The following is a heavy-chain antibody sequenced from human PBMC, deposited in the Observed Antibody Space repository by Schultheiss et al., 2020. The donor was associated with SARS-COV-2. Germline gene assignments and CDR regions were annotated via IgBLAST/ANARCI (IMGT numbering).Heavy chain of an antibody. V-gene: IGHV3-66*02. J-gene: IGHJ6*03. CDR1: GFTVSSNY. D-gene: IGHD2-2*02. CDR2: IYSGGST. CDR3: ARVMCSTSCYNYYYYYYMDV. Sequence: GESLKISCAASGFTVSSNYMSWVRQAPGKGLEWVSVIYSGGSTYYADSVKGRFTISRDNSKNTLYLQMNSLRAEDTAVYYCARVMCSTSCYNYYYYYYMDVWGKGTTVTVSS.